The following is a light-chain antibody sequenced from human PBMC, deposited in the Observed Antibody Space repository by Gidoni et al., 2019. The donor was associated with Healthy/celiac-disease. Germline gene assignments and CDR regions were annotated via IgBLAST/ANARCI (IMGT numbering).Light chain of an antibody. CDR1: QGISSW. CDR2: AAS. Sequence: QGSVAGSVGDWGTITLRVGQGISSWLAWYQQKPGKGPKLLIYAASSLQSGVPSRFSGSGSGTDFTLTISSLQPEDFATYDCQQANSFPWTFGQGTKVEIK. J-gene: IGKJ1*01. CDR3: QQANSFPWT. V-gene: IGKV1-12*01.